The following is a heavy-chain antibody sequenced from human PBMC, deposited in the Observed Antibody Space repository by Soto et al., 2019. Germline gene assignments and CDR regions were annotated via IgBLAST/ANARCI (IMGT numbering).Heavy chain of an antibody. CDR3: VRQGIGNLPGLVDV. Sequence: QVQLQQSGPGLVKPSETLSLTCSVSSGPSSSHNWGWIRQPPGRGLEWIGYVYSTGGTSYNPSLKSRVTISADTSTNHISLTLPSVTAADTAVYYCVRQGIGNLPGLVDVWGQGTTVRVSS. J-gene: IGHJ6*02. D-gene: IGHD1-1*01. V-gene: IGHV4-59*08. CDR2: VYSTGGT. CDR1: SGPSSSHN.